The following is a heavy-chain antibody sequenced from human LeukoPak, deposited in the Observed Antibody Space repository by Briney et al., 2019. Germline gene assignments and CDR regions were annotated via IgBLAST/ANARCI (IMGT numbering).Heavy chain of an antibody. V-gene: IGHV1-69*05. CDR3: ARPTAAAGTAFDY. J-gene: IGHJ4*02. CDR1: GGTFSSYA. D-gene: IGHD6-13*01. CDR2: IIPIFGTA. Sequence: ASVKVSCKASGGTFSSYAISWVRQAPGQGLEWMGGIIPIFGTANYAQKFQGRVTITTDESTSTAYMELSSLRSEDTAVYYCARPTAAAGTAFDYWGQGTLVTVSS.